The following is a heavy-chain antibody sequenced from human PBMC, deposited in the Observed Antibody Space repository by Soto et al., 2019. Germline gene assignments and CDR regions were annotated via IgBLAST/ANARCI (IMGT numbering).Heavy chain of an antibody. CDR3: ARDVVGDNWFDP. Sequence: TLSLTCTVSGGSISSGGYYWSWIRQHPGKGLEWIGYIYYSGSTYYNPSLKSRVTISVDTSKNQFFLKLSSVTAADTAVYNCARDVVGDNWFDPWGQGTLVTVSS. CDR1: GGSISSGGYY. V-gene: IGHV4-31*03. J-gene: IGHJ5*02. D-gene: IGHD3-16*01. CDR2: IYYSGST.